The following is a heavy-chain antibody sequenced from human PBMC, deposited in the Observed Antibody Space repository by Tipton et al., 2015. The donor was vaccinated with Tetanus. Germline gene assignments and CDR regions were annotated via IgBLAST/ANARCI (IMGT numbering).Heavy chain of an antibody. CDR1: GGSLSSSH. D-gene: IGHD2-8*02. J-gene: IGHJ1*01. CDR2: ITYSRTT. Sequence: GLVKPSETMSLTCTVTGGSLSSSHWAWIRQPPGRGLEWLGKITYSRTTNYNSSLKSRLTISMDRSENQISLKMTSVTAADTAVYYCAGVTAQRTELYFEHWGQGTQVTVSS. CDR3: AGVTAQRTELYFEH. V-gene: IGHV4-59*01.